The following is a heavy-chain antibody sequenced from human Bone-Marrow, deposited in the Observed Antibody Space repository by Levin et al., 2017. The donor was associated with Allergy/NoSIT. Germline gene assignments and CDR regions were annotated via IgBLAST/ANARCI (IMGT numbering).Heavy chain of an antibody. CDR1: GYTFTSYY. D-gene: IGHD3-3*01. CDR2: INPSGGST. Sequence: EASVKVSCKASGYTFTSYYMHWVRQAPGQGLEWMGIINPSGGSTSYAQKFQGRVTMTRDTSTSTVYMELSSLRSEDTAVYYCAREAPEYYDFWSGYYNPPYYYYYYMDVWGKGTTVTVSS. V-gene: IGHV1-46*01. J-gene: IGHJ6*03. CDR3: AREAPEYYDFWSGYYNPPYYYYYYMDV.